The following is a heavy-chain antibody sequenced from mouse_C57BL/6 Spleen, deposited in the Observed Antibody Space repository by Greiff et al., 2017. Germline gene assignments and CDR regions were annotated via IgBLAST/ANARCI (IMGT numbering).Heavy chain of an antibody. CDR3: ARDTNWDFDY. J-gene: IGHJ2*01. CDR1: GYTFTSYT. CDR2: INPSSGYT. V-gene: IGHV1-4*01. D-gene: IGHD4-1*01. Sequence: VQLQQSGAELARPGASVKMSCKASGYTFTSYTMHWVKQRPGQGLEWIGYINPSSGYTKYNQKFKDKATLTADKSSSPAYMQLSSLTSEDSAVYDCARDTNWDFDYWGQGTTLTVSS.